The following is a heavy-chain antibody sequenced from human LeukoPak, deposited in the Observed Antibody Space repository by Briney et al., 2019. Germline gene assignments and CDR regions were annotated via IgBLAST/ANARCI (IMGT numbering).Heavy chain of an antibody. V-gene: IGHV4-30-4*01. J-gene: IGHJ4*02. CDR2: IYSSGTT. CDR3: ARASPQTGHLLYFGWGFDY. CDR1: GGSISSGDYY. Sequence: SETLSLTCTVSGGSISSGDYYWSWIRQSPGKGLEWIGYIYSSGTTYYNPSLKSRVNISVDTSKNQFSLQLSSVTAADTAVYYCARASPQTGHLLYFGWGFDYWGQATLVAASS. D-gene: IGHD3-9*01.